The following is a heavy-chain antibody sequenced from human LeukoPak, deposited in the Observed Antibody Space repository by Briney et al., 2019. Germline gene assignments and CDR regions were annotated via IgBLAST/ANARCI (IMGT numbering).Heavy chain of an antibody. Sequence: SQTLSLTSTVSGGSISSGGYYWRWIRQHPGKGLEWIGYIYYSGSTYYNPSLKSRVTISVDTSKNQFSLKLSSVTAADTAVYNCARAEGTSDQQPFDYWGQGTLVTVSS. D-gene: IGHD2-2*01. J-gene: IGHJ4*02. CDR1: GGSISSGGYY. CDR2: IYYSGST. V-gene: IGHV4-31*03. CDR3: ARAEGTSDQQPFDY.